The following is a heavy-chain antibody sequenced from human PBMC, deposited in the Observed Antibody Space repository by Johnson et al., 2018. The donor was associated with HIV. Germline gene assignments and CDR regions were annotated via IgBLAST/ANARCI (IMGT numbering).Heavy chain of an antibody. Sequence: QVQLVESGGGVVQPGRSLRLSCAASGSTFSSYAMSWVRQVPGKGPEWVAVMPYDGSNKYEQEPVRVRFTISRDNSKNTLDLKMNSLRAEDTAVYYWAKEGRYVEGAFDIWGQGTMVTVSS. J-gene: IGHJ3*02. V-gene: IGHV3-30*04. CDR2: MPYDGSNK. CDR1: GSTFSSYA. CDR3: AKEGRYVEGAFDI. D-gene: IGHD5-12*01.